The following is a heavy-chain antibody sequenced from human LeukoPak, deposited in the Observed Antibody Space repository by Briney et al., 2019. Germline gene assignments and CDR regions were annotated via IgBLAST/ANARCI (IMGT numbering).Heavy chain of an antibody. CDR2: INPNSGDT. CDR1: GYTFTGYY. D-gene: IGHD1-14*01. J-gene: IGHJ4*02. Sequence: ASVKVSCKASGYTFTGYYIHRVRQAPGQGPEWMGWINPNSGDTHYARKFHGRVTMTRDTSISTAYMDLSSLTSDDTAIYYCARDRGTNVVFDHWGQGTLVTVSS. CDR3: ARDRGTNVVFDH. V-gene: IGHV1-2*02.